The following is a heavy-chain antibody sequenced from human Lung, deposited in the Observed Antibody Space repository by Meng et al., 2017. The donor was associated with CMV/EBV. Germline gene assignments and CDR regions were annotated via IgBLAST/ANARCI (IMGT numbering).Heavy chain of an antibody. CDR1: GFTFSSYG. J-gene: IGHJ4*02. CDR3: AKDLDRDAYYDFWSGPPPPGFDY. D-gene: IGHD3-3*01. Sequence: SCAASGFTFSSYGMHWVRQAPGKGLEWVAFIRYDGSNKYYADSVKGRFTISRDNSKNTLYLQMNSLRAEDTAVYYCAKDLDRDAYYDFWSGPPPPGFDYWXQGTXVTVSS. V-gene: IGHV3-30*02. CDR2: IRYDGSNK.